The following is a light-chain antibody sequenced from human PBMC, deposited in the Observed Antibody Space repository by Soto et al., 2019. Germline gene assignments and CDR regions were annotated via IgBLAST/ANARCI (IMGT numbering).Light chain of an antibody. V-gene: IGKV3-20*01. CDR1: QSVSSNY. CDR3: QQYGSSPLT. Sequence: EIVLTQSPGTLSLSPGERATLSCRASQSVSSNYLAWYQQKPGQAPRLLINGASSRATGIPDRFSGSGSGTDFTLTISRLEPEDFAVYYCQQYGSSPLTFGGGTKV. J-gene: IGKJ4*01. CDR2: GAS.